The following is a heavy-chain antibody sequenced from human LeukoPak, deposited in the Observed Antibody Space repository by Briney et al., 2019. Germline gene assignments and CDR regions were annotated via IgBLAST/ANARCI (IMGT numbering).Heavy chain of an antibody. CDR2: IYYSGST. D-gene: IGHD4-23*01. CDR3: ARDSGSGHTVVTQLYAFDI. CDR1: GGSISSSSYY. J-gene: IGHJ3*02. Sequence: SETLSLTCTVSGGSISSSSYYWGWIRQPPGKGLEWIGSIYYSGSTYYNPSLKSRVTISVDTSKNQFSLKLSSVTAADTAVYYCARDSGSGHTVVTQLYAFDIWGQGTMVTVSS. V-gene: IGHV4-39*07.